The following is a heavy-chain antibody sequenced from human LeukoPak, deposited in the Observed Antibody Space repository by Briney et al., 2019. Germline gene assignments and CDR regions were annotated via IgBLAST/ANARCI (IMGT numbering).Heavy chain of an antibody. V-gene: IGHV3-30-3*01. Sequence: QAGGSLRLSCAASGFTFSSYAMHWVRQALGKGLEWVAVISYDGSNKYYADSVKGRFTISRDNSKNTLYLQMNSLRAEDTAVYYCARDLRDTAMLDYWGQGTLVTVSS. CDR2: ISYDGSNK. CDR3: ARDLRDTAMLDY. D-gene: IGHD5-18*01. CDR1: GFTFSSYA. J-gene: IGHJ4*02.